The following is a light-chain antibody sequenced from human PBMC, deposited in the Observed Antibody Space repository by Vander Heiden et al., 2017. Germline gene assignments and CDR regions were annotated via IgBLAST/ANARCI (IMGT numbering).Light chain of an antibody. CDR1: QNAYSNF. CDR2: GTS. J-gene: IGKJ1*01. V-gene: IGKV3-20*01. CDR3: QQCAASPVT. Sequence: EVVLTQSPGPLFLSPGDPATLSCRASQNAYSNFLAWYQQKPGQPPRLLIYGTSSRAAGVPDRFSGSGSGTDFTLTISRLEPEDFAVYYCQQCAASPVTFGRGTKVELK.